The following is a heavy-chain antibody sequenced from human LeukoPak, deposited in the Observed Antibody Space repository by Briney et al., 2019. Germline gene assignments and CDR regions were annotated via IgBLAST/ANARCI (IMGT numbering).Heavy chain of an antibody. CDR1: GYTFTGYY. J-gene: IGHJ3*02. D-gene: IGHD6-13*01. Sequence: ASVKVSCKASGYTFTGYYMHWVRQAPGQGLEWMGWINPNSGGTNYAQKFQGRVTMTRDTSISTAYMELSRLRSDDTAVYYCARRAPPSGMAIHGAFDIWGQGTMVTVSS. V-gene: IGHV1-2*02. CDR3: ARRAPPSGMAIHGAFDI. CDR2: INPNSGGT.